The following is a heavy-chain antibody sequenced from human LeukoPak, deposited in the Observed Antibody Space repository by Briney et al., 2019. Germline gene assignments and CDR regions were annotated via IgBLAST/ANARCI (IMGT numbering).Heavy chain of an antibody. CDR1: GGSISSGGYY. J-gene: IGHJ3*02. CDR2: IYYSGST. Sequence: PSQTLSLTCTVSGGSISSGGYYWSWIRQHPGKGLEWIGYIYYSGSTYYNPSLKSRVTISVDTSKNQFSLKLTSVTAADTAVYYCAKAPIASAMGSFDIWGRGTMVTVSS. CDR3: AKAPIASAMGSFDI. V-gene: IGHV4-31*03. D-gene: IGHD2-8*01.